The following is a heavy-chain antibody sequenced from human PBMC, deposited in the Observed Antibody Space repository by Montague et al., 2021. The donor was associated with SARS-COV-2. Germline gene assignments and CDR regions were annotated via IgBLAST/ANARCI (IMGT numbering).Heavy chain of an antibody. J-gene: IGHJ6*02. D-gene: IGHD4-17*01. CDR1: GFTFGNYW. CDR2: IKQDGTEK. CDR3: ARNDYGGVDYKYYGMGV. V-gene: IGHV3-7*01. Sequence: CAASGFTFGNYWMNWVRQAPGKGLEWVANIKQDGTEKYYVDSVKGRFTISRDNAKNSLYLQMNSLRADDTAVYYCARNDYGGVDYKYYGMGVWGQGATVTVSS.